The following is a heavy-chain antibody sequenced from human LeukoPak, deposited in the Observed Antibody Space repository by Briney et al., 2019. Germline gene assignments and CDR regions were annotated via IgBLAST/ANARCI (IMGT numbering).Heavy chain of an antibody. CDR1: GYTFTGYY. Sequence: SVKVSCKASGYTFTGYYMHWVRQAPGQGLEWMGWINPNSGGTNYAQKFQGRVTMTRDTSISTAYMELSRLRSDDTAVYYCARVAGYYYDSSGYYFGFDYWGQGTLVTVSS. J-gene: IGHJ4*02. CDR3: ARVAGYYYDSSGYYFGFDY. V-gene: IGHV1-2*02. D-gene: IGHD3-22*01. CDR2: INPNSGGT.